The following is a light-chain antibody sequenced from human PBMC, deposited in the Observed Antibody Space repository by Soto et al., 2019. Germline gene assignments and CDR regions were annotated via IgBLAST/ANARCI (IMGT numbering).Light chain of an antibody. CDR1: QSISSW. V-gene: IGKV1-5*03. CDR3: QQYNDSFPYT. Sequence: DIQMTQSPPTLSASVGDRVTITCRASQSISSWLAWYQQKPGTAPKLLIYEASTLESGVPSRFSGSRSGTEFTLTVSSLQPDDFATYYCQQYNDSFPYTFGQGTKVDIK. J-gene: IGKJ2*01. CDR2: EAS.